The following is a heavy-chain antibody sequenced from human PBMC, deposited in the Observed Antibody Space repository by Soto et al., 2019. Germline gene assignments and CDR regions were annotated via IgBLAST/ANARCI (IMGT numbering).Heavy chain of an antibody. CDR2: ISGSGAST. D-gene: IGHD1-7*01. V-gene: IGHV3-23*01. CDR3: AKTMTGTSFAFDI. J-gene: IGHJ3*02. Sequence: VGSLRLSCASSVFTFGSYAMSWVRHSPGKGLEWVSAISGSGASTYYADSVKGRFTISRDNSKNTLYLQMNGLRAEDTALYYCAKTMTGTSFAFDIWGQGTMVTVSS. CDR1: VFTFGSYA.